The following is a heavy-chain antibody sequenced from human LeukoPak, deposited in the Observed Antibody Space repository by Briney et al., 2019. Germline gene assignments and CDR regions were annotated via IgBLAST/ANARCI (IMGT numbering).Heavy chain of an antibody. CDR2: IKQDGSEK. V-gene: IGHV3-7*01. D-gene: IGHD2-21*02. Sequence: GGSLRLSCAASGFTFSSYWMSWVRQAPGKGLEWVANIKQDGSEKYYVDSVKGRFTISRDNAKNSLYLQMNSLRAEDTAVYYCARVGDAYCGGDCYSYFDYWGQGTLVTVSS. CDR1: GFTFSSYW. CDR3: ARVGDAYCGGDCYSYFDY. J-gene: IGHJ4*02.